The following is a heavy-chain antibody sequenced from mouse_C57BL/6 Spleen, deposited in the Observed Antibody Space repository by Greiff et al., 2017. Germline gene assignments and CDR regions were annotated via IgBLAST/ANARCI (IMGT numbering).Heavy chain of an antibody. Sequence: QVQLKQPGAELVKPGASVKLSCKASGYTFTSYWMQWVKQRPGQGLEWIGEIDPSDSYTNYNQKFKGKATLTVDTSSSTAYMQLSSLTSEDSAVYYCASREDYDGYYRAYAMDYWGQGTSVTVSS. CDR2: IDPSDSYT. V-gene: IGHV1-50*01. CDR3: ASREDYDGYYRAYAMDY. CDR1: GYTFTSYW. J-gene: IGHJ4*01. D-gene: IGHD2-3*01.